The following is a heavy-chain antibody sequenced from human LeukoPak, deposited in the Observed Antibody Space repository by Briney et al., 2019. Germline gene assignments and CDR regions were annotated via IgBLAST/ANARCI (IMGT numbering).Heavy chain of an antibody. V-gene: IGHV3-74*03. J-gene: IGHJ4*02. CDR2: INPDGSIR. Sequence: PGGSLRLSCAAPGLTFSTYWMLWVRQAPGKGLAWVARINPDGSIRTYANSVQGRVTISRDAAKDTLFLQMNSLRAEDTAVYYCAREARVGGALQYWGQGTPVTVSS. CDR1: GLTFSTYW. D-gene: IGHD1-26*01. CDR3: AREARVGGALQY.